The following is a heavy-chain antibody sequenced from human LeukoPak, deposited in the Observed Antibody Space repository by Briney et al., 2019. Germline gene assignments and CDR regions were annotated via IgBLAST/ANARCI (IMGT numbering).Heavy chain of an antibody. Sequence: GGSLRLSCAASGFSLRSSDMNWIRQAPGKGLEWASVISGTVGGTTYYANSVKGRFTISRDISKNTLYLQMTSLRAEDTAVYYCAKGGCTNVARRPNVYNWFDPWGQGTLVTVSS. D-gene: IGHD2-8*01. CDR2: ISGTVGGTT. V-gene: IGHV3-23*01. CDR3: AKGGCTNVARRPNVYNWFDP. CDR1: GFSLRSSD. J-gene: IGHJ5*02.